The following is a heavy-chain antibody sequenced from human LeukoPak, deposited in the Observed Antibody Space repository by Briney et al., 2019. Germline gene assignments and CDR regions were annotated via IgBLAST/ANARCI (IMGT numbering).Heavy chain of an antibody. CDR3: VRASPYNYDSSGLQRDSFDI. CDR2: IKAYGETT. CDR1: GFTFLDHA. Sequence: PTGGSLRLSCTASGFTFLDHAMNWVRQAPGKGLEWVGFIKAYGETTEYVASVRGRSTISRDDSRSIAYLQMNRLTIEDTAVYFCVRASPYNYDSSGLQRDSFDIWGQGTTVIVSS. D-gene: IGHD3-22*01. J-gene: IGHJ3*02. V-gene: IGHV3-49*04.